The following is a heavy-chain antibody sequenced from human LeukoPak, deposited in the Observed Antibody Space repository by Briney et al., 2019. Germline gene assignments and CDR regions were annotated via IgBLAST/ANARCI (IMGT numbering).Heavy chain of an antibody. V-gene: IGHV4-59*11. J-gene: IGHJ4*02. Sequence: SETLSLTCTVSGVSSSSHYWTWIRQPPGKGLEWIGCVHYSGGTKYNPSFNSRVTISLDTSKNQFSLRLSSVTAADTAVYYCAIRPLGYCSGGTCRGYWGQGTLVAVSS. CDR1: GVSSSSHY. CDR2: VHYSGGT. D-gene: IGHD2-15*01. CDR3: AIRPLGYCSGGTCRGY.